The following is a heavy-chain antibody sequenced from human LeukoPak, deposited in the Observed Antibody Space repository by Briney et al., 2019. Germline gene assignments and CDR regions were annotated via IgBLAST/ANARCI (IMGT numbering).Heavy chain of an antibody. Sequence: GGSLRLSCAASGLTVSSNSMTWVRQAPGKGLEWVSVLFSGGRTYYADSVKGRFTISRDNSKNTLYLQLNSLRVEDTAVYYCARVYNSGWYVDYWGRGTLVTVSS. CDR2: LFSGGRT. V-gene: IGHV3-53*01. J-gene: IGHJ4*02. CDR3: ARVYNSGWYVDY. D-gene: IGHD6-19*01. CDR1: GLTVSSNS.